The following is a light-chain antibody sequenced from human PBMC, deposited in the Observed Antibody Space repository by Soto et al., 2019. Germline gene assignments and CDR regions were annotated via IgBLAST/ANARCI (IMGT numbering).Light chain of an antibody. CDR2: NVY. CDR3: NSYTSSSTLV. CDR1: SSDVGGYNF. Sequence: QSALTQPASVSGSPGQSITMSCTGTSSDVGGYNFVSWYQQHPGKAPKLMLYNVYDRPSGISHRFSGSRSGNTASLTISGLHAEDEAHYYCNSYTSSSTLVFGGGTKLTVL. V-gene: IGLV2-14*03. J-gene: IGLJ2*01.